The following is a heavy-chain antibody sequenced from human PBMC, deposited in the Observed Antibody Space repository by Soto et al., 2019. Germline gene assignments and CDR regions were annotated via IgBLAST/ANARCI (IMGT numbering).Heavy chain of an antibody. J-gene: IGHJ4*01. V-gene: IGHV1-2*02. CDR2: VRPNCGGT. Sequence: ASGKVSCKTSGYIFSDYLIHWVRQAPGQGLEWMGWVRPNCGGTHDAQKFQGRVTMTRDTSLGTAYMDLGRLTSDDTAVYYSVREDGHGVKFDY. CDR1: GYIFSDYL. CDR3: VREDGHGVKFDY. D-gene: IGHD2-8*01.